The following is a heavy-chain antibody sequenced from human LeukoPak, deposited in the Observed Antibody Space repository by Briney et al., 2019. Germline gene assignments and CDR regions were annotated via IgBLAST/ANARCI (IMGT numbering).Heavy chain of an antibody. Sequence: GGSLRLSCAASGFTFSSYEMNWVRQAPGKGLEGVSYISSSGTTIYYADSVQGRFTISRDNAKSSLYLQMNSLRAEDTAVYYCATSQDILTGYGMDVWGQGTTVTVSS. V-gene: IGHV3-48*03. CDR2: ISSSGTTI. D-gene: IGHD3-9*01. CDR3: ATSQDILTGYGMDV. J-gene: IGHJ6*02. CDR1: GFTFSSYE.